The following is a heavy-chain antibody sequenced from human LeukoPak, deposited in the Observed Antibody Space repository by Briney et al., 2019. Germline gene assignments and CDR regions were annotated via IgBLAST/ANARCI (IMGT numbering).Heavy chain of an antibody. CDR3: ARDRRGLYDFWSGYHGMDV. CDR2: ISYDGSNK. D-gene: IGHD3-3*01. J-gene: IGHJ6*02. Sequence: GGSLRLSCAASGFTFSSYAMHWVRQAPGKGLEWVAVISYDGSNKYYADSVEGRFTISRDNPKNTLYLQMNSLRAEDTAVYYCARDRRGLYDFWSGYHGMDVWGQGTTVTVSS. V-gene: IGHV3-30-3*01. CDR1: GFTFSSYA.